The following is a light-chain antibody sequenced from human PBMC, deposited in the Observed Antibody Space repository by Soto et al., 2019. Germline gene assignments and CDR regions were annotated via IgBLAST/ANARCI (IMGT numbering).Light chain of an antibody. Sequence: IVSTHSPDTLSLSPGEIATLSGRASHSVSSYLAWYQQKPGQAPRLLIHDASHRATAIPARFSGSGSGTDLTLTISSLDPEDFAVYYCQQRSNWPITFGQGTRLEIK. J-gene: IGKJ5*01. CDR2: DAS. CDR3: QQRSNWPIT. V-gene: IGKV3-11*01. CDR1: HSVSSY.